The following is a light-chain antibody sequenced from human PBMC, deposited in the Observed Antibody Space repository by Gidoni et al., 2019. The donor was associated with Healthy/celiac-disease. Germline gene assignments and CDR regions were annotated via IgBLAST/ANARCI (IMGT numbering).Light chain of an antibody. CDR2: LGS. CDR3: MQALQTPPFT. CDR1: QSLLHSNGYNY. Sequence: IVMTQSPLSLPVTPGEPASISFRSSQSLLHSNGYNYLDWYLQKPGQSPQLLIYLGSNRATGVPDRFSGSGSGTEFTLKISSMEAEDVGVYYCMQALQTPPFTFGPGTKVDIK. V-gene: IGKV2-28*01. J-gene: IGKJ3*01.